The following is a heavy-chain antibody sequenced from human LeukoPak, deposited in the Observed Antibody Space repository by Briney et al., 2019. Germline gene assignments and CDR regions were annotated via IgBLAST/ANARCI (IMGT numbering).Heavy chain of an antibody. Sequence: GGSLRLSCAASGLSFSNNDMSWVRQAPGKGLEWVSVIYYGGSADYADSVKRPFTISRDSSNNTLYLQMTGLRAEDTAVYYCARGYSGSGSYHSYFDSWGQGTLATVSS. V-gene: IGHV3-53*01. CDR2: IYYGGSA. CDR3: ARGYSGSGSYHSYFDS. CDR1: GLSFSNND. D-gene: IGHD3-10*01. J-gene: IGHJ4*02.